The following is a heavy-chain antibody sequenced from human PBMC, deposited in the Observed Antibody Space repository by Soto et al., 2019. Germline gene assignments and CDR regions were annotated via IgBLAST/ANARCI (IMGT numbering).Heavy chain of an antibody. J-gene: IGHJ6*03. CDR2: IKQDGSEK. V-gene: IGHV3-7*01. D-gene: IGHD2-8*01. CDR1: GFTFSSYW. CDR3: ARDRMVYYYYMDV. Sequence: EVQLVESGGGLVQPGGSLRLSCAASGFTFSSYWMSWVRQVPGKGLEWVANIKQDGSEKYYVDSVKGRFTISRDNAKNSLYLQMNSLRAEDTAVYYCARDRMVYYYYMDVWGKGTTVTVSS.